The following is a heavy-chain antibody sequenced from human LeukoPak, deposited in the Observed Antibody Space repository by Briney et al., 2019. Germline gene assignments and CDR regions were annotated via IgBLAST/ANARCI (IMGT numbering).Heavy chain of an antibody. Sequence: ASVEVSCKASGGTFSSYAISWVRQAPGQGFEWMGGIIPIFGTANYAQKFQGRVTITTDESTSTAYMELSSLRSEDTAVYYCARGEATTPNWFDPWGQGTLVTVSS. CDR1: GGTFSSYA. V-gene: IGHV1-69*05. CDR2: IIPIFGTA. J-gene: IGHJ5*02. D-gene: IGHD5-24*01. CDR3: ARGEATTPNWFDP.